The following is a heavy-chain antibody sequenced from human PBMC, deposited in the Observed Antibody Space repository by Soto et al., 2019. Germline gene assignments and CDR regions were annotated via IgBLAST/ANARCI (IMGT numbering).Heavy chain of an antibody. CDR3: ARAVSDSGSYFGWFDP. V-gene: IGHV1-46*01. CDR1: GYTFTSYY. J-gene: IGHJ5*02. D-gene: IGHD1-26*01. Sequence: ASVKVSCKASGYTFTSYYMHWVRQAPGQGLEWKGIINPSGGSTSYAQKFQGRVTMTRDTSTSTVYMELSSLRSEDTAVYYCARAVSDSGSYFGWFDPWGQGTLVTVSS. CDR2: INPSGGST.